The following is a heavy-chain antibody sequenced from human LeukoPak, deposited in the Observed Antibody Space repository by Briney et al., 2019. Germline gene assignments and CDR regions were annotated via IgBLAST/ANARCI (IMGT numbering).Heavy chain of an antibody. Sequence: GGSLRLSCAASGFTVSSNYMSWVRQAPGKGLEWISVIYSGGSTYYADSVKGRFTISRDNSKNTLYLQMNSLRVEDTAVYYCARGSPILRARPFDYWGQGTLVTVSS. CDR2: IYSGGST. CDR3: ARGSPILRARPFDY. V-gene: IGHV3-53*01. J-gene: IGHJ4*02. D-gene: IGHD2-2*02. CDR1: GFTVSSNY.